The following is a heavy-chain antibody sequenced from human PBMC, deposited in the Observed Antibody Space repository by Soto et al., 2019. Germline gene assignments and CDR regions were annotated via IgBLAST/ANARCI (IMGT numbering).Heavy chain of an antibody. V-gene: IGHV3-73*01. Sequence: LRLSCAASGFTFSDSALHWVRQGSGKGLEWVSRIRTKVNDYATIYTASVKGRFTISRDDSANRALLQMDSLKTEDTAIYYCARPNDSGDYDWYFDLWGRGTLVTVSS. J-gene: IGHJ2*01. CDR3: ARPNDSGDYDWYFDL. D-gene: IGHD4-17*01. CDR1: GFTFSDSA. CDR2: IRTKVNDYAT.